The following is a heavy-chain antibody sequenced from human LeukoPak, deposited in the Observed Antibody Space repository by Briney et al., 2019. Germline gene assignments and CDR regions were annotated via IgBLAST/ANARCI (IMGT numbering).Heavy chain of an antibody. J-gene: IGHJ5*02. D-gene: IGHD2-2*01. CDR2: IIPIFGTA. CDR1: GGTFSSYA. V-gene: IGHV1-69*05. CDR3: AREGGAYCSSTSCPANNWFDP. Sequence: SVKVSCKASGGTFSSYAISWVRQAPGQGLEWMGGIIPIFGTANYAQKFQGRVTITTDESTSTAYMELSSLRSEDTAVYYCAREGGAYCSSTSCPANNWFDPWGQGTLVTVS.